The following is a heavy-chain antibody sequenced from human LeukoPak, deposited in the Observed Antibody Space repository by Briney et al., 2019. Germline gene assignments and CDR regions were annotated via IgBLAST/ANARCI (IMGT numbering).Heavy chain of an antibody. D-gene: IGHD3-3*01. CDR3: ARETPLGSGYWPRFDY. CDR2: IYYSGST. Sequence: SQTLSLTCTVSGGSISSGGYYWSWIRQHPGKGLEWIGYIYYSGSTYYNPSLKSRVTISVDTSKNQFSLKLSSVTAADTAVYYCARETPLGSGYWPRFDYWGQGTLVTASS. J-gene: IGHJ4*02. CDR1: GGSISSGGYY. V-gene: IGHV4-31*03.